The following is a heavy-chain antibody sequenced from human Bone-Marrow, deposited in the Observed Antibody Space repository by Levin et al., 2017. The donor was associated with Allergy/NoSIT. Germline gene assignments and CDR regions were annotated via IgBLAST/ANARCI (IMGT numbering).Heavy chain of an antibody. CDR1: GGSISSYY. CDR3: ASLNWNYGQDY. CDR2: IYYSGIT. Sequence: SQTLSLTCTVSGGSISSYYWNWIRQPPGKGLEWIGYIYYSGITSYNPSLKSRVTISVDTSKNQFSLKLSSVIAADTAVYYCASLNWNYGQDYWGQGTRVTVSS. V-gene: IGHV4-59*08. D-gene: IGHD1-7*01. J-gene: IGHJ4*02.